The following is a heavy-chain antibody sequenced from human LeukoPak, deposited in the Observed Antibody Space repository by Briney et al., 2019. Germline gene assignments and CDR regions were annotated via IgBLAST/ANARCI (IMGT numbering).Heavy chain of an antibody. CDR1: GFTFSSHK. D-gene: IGHD3-10*01. J-gene: IGHJ4*02. CDR2: ITSGGGTT. V-gene: IGHV3-48*03. CDR3: AHDYYGSGGDY. Sequence: GGSLRLSCAVSGFTFSSHKMHWVRQAPGKGLEWVSDITSGGGTTYYADSVKGRFTISRDNAKNSLYLQMNSLRAEDTAVYYCAHDYYGSGGDYWGQGTLVTVSS.